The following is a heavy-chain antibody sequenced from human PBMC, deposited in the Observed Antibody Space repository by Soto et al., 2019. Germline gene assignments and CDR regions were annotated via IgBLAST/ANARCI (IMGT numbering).Heavy chain of an antibody. CDR2: ITSSSSTI. J-gene: IGHJ6*03. V-gene: IGHV3-48*01. D-gene: IGHD1-1*01. CDR3: ARRAPGTTGIDSYYYYMDV. Sequence: EVQLVESGGGLVQPGESLRLSCAASGFAFGLYSMNWVRQAPGKGLEWVSYITSSSSTIYYADSVQGRFTISRDNAKNSLYLHMNSLRAEDTAVYYCARRAPGTTGIDSYYYYMDVWGKGTTVTVSS. CDR1: GFAFGLYS.